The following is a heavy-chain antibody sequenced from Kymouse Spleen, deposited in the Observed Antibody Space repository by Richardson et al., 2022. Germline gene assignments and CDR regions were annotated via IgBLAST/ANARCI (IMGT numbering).Heavy chain of an antibody. J-gene: IGHJ6*02. CDR2: INHSGST. CDR1: GGSFSGYY. D-gene: IGHD3-10*01. CDR3: ASDYYGSGSYALLLRYGR. Sequence: QVQLQQWGAGLLKPSETLSLTCAVYGGSFSGYYWSWIRQPPGKGLEWIGEINHSGSTNYNPSLKSRVTISVDTSKNQFSLKLSSVTAADTAVYYCASDYYGSGSYALLLRYGRLGPRDHGHRLL. V-gene: IGHV4-34*01.